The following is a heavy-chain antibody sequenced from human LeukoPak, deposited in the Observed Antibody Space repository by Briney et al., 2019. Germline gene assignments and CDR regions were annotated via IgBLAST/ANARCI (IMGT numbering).Heavy chain of an antibody. CDR2: ISSRGNYI. CDR1: RFTFSSYS. CDR3: ARDSIQQQLVLEDRGYPYYFEH. J-gene: IGHJ4*02. Sequence: GGSLRRSGAASRFTFSSYSMNWVRQAPGKGLDWASSISSRGNYIYYAGSVKGRFTISRDNAKNSLYLQMNSLRAEDTAVYYCARDSIQQQLVLEDRGYPYYFEHWGQGTLVTVSS. V-gene: IGHV3-21*01. D-gene: IGHD6-13*01.